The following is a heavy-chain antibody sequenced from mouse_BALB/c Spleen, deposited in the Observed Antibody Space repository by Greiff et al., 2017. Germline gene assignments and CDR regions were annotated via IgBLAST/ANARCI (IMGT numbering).Heavy chain of an antibody. CDR2: IYPGDGDT. V-gene: IGHV1-80*01. CDR3: ARSTITTDYYAMDY. J-gene: IGHJ4*01. CDR1: GYAFSSYW. D-gene: IGHD2-4*01. Sequence: VQLQQSGAELVRPGSSVKISCKASGYAFSSYWMNWVKQRPGQGLEWIGQIYPGDGDTNYNGKFKGKATLTADKSSSTAYMQLSSLTSEDSAVYFGARSTITTDYYAMDYWGQGTSVTVSS.